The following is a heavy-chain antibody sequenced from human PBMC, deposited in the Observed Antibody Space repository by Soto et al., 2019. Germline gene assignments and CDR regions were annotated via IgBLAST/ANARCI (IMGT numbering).Heavy chain of an antibody. J-gene: IGHJ4*02. CDR2: INPSGGST. D-gene: IGHD3-9*01. Sequence: GASVKVSCTASGYTFTSYYMHWVRQAPGQGLEWMGIINPSGGSTSYAQKFQGRVTMTRDTSTSTVYMELSSLRSEDTAVYYCARQYYDILTGYYKTEDTFDYWGRGTLVTVSS. V-gene: IGHV1-46*01. CDR1: GYTFTSYY. CDR3: ARQYYDILTGYYKTEDTFDY.